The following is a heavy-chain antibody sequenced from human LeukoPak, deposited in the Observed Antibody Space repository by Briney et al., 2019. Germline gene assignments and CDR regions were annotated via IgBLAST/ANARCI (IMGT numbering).Heavy chain of an antibody. CDR1: GYTFTGYY. J-gene: IGHJ6*03. Sequence: ASVKVSCKASGYTFTGYYMHWVRQAPGQGLEWMGWINPNSGGTNYAQKFQGRVTMTRDTSISTAYMELSRLRSDDTAVYYCARDPKMHFGVDSPAPYYYYYYYMDVWGKGTTVTVSS. D-gene: IGHD3-3*01. CDR3: ARDPKMHFGVDSPAPYYYYYYYMDV. CDR2: INPNSGGT. V-gene: IGHV1-2*02.